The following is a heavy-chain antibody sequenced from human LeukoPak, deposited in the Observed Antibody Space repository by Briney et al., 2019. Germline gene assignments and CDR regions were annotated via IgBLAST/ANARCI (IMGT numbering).Heavy chain of an antibody. Sequence: GASLEISCKGSGYNFTSYWIGWVRQMPGKGLEWMGIIYPGDSDTRYSPSFQGQVTISADKSISTAYLQWSSLKASDTAMYYCARASKGYFWYFNLWGRGTLVTVSS. V-gene: IGHV5-51*01. J-gene: IGHJ2*01. CDR2: IYPGDSDT. D-gene: IGHD1-26*01. CDR1: GYNFTSYW. CDR3: ARASKGYFWYFNL.